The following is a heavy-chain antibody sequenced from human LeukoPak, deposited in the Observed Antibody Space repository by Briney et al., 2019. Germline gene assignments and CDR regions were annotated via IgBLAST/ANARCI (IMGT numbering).Heavy chain of an antibody. CDR2: ISFDGSHK. CDR1: GFTLSNYG. Sequence: GTSLRLSCAASGFTLSNYGIHWVRQAPGKGLEWVALISFDGSHKYYPDSVKGRFTISRDDSKNTLYLQMNSLRAEDTAVYFCAKDRSSTWSFDYWGQGTLVTVSS. CDR3: AKDRSSTWSFDY. V-gene: IGHV3-30*18. J-gene: IGHJ4*02. D-gene: IGHD6-13*01.